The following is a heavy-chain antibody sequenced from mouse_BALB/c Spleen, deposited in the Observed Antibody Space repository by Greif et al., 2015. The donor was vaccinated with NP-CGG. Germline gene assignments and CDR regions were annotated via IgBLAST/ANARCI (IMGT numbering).Heavy chain of an antibody. Sequence: LQQSGGGLVKPGGSLKLSCAASGFTFSSYAMSWVRQTPEKRLEWVASISSGGSTYYPDSVKGRFTISRDNARNILYLQMSSLRSEDTAMYYCARGGYDYDDGYAMDYWGQGTSVTVSS. V-gene: IGHV5-6-5*01. CDR2: ISSGGST. CDR3: ARGGYDYDDGYAMDY. CDR1: GFTFSSYA. D-gene: IGHD2-4*01. J-gene: IGHJ4*01.